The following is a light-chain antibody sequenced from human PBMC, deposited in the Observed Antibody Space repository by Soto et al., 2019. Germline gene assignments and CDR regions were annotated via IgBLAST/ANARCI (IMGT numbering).Light chain of an antibody. V-gene: IGKV3-11*01. Sequence: EIVLTQSPATLSLPPGERATLSCRASQSVSRYLAWYQQKPGQAPRLLIYDASSRAIGIPARFSGSGSGTDFTLTISSLEPEDFAVYYCQQRSNWPPGYTFGQGTKLEIK. J-gene: IGKJ2*01. CDR2: DAS. CDR3: QQRSNWPPGYT. CDR1: QSVSRY.